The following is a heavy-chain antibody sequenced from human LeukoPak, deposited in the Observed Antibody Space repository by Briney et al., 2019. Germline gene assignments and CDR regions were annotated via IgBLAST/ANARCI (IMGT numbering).Heavy chain of an antibody. CDR3: ASRYSSSWYYYYYYMDV. Sequence: PGGSLRLSCAASGFTFSSYWMSWVRRAPGKGLEWVANIKQDGSEKFYVDSVKGRFTISRDNAKNSLYLQMNSLRAEDTAVYYCASRYSSSWYYYYYYMDVWGKGTTVTVSS. V-gene: IGHV3-7*01. J-gene: IGHJ6*03. D-gene: IGHD6-13*01. CDR1: GFTFSSYW. CDR2: IKQDGSEK.